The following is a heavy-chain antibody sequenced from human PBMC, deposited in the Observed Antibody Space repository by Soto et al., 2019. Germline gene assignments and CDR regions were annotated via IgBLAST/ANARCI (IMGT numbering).Heavy chain of an antibody. CDR3: VASALSFDF. J-gene: IGHJ4*02. D-gene: IGHD3-16*02. CDR1: GFTFSTYA. Sequence: PGGSLRLSCEASGFTFSTYAMHWVRQTPGKGLEWLAVISHDGDKEHISDSVKGRFAISRDNSKNTLYLQISSLKDEDTAVYQCVASALSFDFWGQGTQVT. CDR2: ISHDGDKE. V-gene: IGHV3-30*09.